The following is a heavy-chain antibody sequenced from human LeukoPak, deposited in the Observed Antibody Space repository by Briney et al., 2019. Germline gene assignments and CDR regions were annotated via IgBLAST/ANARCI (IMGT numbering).Heavy chain of an antibody. CDR1: GYSFTNYW. CDR3: ARRIAAAGSIGTRYFDY. V-gene: IGHV5-51*01. Sequence: GESLKISCKGSGYSFTNYWIGWVRQMPGKGLEWMGTIYPGDSDTKYSPSFQGQVTISADKSISTAYLQWSSLKASDTAMYYCARRIAAAGSIGTRYFDYWGQGTLATVSS. J-gene: IGHJ4*02. D-gene: IGHD6-13*01. CDR2: IYPGDSDT.